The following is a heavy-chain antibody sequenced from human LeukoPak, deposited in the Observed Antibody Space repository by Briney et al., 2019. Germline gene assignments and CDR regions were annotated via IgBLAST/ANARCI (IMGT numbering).Heavy chain of an antibody. CDR1: GFTFSSYW. CDR2: IKQDGSEK. Sequence: GGSLRLSCAASGFTFSSYWMSWVRQAPGKGLEWVANIKQDGSEKYYVDSVKGRFTISRDNAKNSLYLQMNSLRAEDTAVYYCAKVLNYFDSSDYLNAFDIWGQGTMVTVSS. J-gene: IGHJ3*02. D-gene: IGHD3-22*01. CDR3: AKVLNYFDSSDYLNAFDI. V-gene: IGHV3-7*01.